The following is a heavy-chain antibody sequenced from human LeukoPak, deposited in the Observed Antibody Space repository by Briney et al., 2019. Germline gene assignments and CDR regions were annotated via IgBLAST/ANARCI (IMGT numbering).Heavy chain of an antibody. D-gene: IGHD5/OR15-5a*01. CDR3: ARDKGLPQAFDI. CDR1: GGSFSSFY. J-gene: IGHJ3*02. CDR2: ISYSGTT. V-gene: IGHV4-59*01. Sequence: KPSETLSLTCAVYGGSFSSFYWSWIRQPPGKGLEYIGYISYSGTTSYNPSLKSRVTISVDTSKNQFSLKLTSVTAADTAVYYCARDKGLPQAFDIWGQGTMVTVSS.